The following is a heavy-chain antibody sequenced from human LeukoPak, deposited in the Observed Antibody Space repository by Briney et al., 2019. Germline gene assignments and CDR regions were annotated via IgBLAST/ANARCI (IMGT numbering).Heavy chain of an antibody. J-gene: IGHJ3*02. D-gene: IGHD1-14*01. CDR2: ISGSGGGP. CDR3: ALRNLQNAFDI. Sequence: GGSPSLSPAASGLTFSSYAMTCVCQAPGKGLGWGSVISGSGGGPSSADSAKGRFTISRASSKNTLYLQMSSLGVEDTAVYYCALRNLQNAFDIWGQGTMVTLPS. V-gene: IGHV3-23*01. CDR1: GLTFSSYA.